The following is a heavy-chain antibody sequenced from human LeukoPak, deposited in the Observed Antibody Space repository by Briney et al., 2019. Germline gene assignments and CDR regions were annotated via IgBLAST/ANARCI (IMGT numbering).Heavy chain of an antibody. D-gene: IGHD2-2*01. J-gene: IGHJ4*02. V-gene: IGHV3-30*18. Sequence: GGSLRLSCAASGFTFSSYGMHWVRQAPGKGLERVAVISYDGSNKYYADSVKGRFTISRDNSKNTLYLQMNSLRAEDTAVYYCAKDQCSSTSCYLVYWGQGTLVTVSS. CDR1: GFTFSSYG. CDR2: ISYDGSNK. CDR3: AKDQCSSTSCYLVY.